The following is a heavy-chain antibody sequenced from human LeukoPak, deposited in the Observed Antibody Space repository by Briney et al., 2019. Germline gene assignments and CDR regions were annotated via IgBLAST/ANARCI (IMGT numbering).Heavy chain of an antibody. CDR2: IKQDGSEK. Sequence: PGGSLRLSCAASGFTVSSIHMVWVRRAPGKGLEWVANIKQDGSEKNYVDSVKGRFTISRDNAKNSLYLQMNNLRVEDTAMYYCAGGTGFIIKDWGQGTLVTVSS. V-gene: IGHV3-7*03. D-gene: IGHD3-9*01. CDR1: GFTVSSIH. J-gene: IGHJ4*02. CDR3: AGGTGFIIKD.